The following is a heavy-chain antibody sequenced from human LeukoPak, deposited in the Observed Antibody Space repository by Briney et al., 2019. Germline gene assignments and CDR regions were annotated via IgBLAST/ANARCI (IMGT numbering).Heavy chain of an antibody. J-gene: IGHJ5*02. V-gene: IGHV3-9*01. CDR3: AKDEGFDP. Sequence: GGSLRLSCAASGFTFDDYAMHWVRQAPGKGLEWVSGISWNSGSIGYADSVKGRFTISRDNAKNSLYPQMNSLRAEDTALYYCAKDEGFDPWGQGTLVTVSS. CDR1: GFTFDDYA. CDR2: ISWNSGSI.